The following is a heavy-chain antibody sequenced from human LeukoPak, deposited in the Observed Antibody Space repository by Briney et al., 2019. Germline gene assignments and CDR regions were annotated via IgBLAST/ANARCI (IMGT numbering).Heavy chain of an antibody. CDR1: GYTFTSYG. J-gene: IGHJ4*02. D-gene: IGHD1-26*01. CDR2: INPNSGGT. CDR3: ARLKEVGATTKFDY. V-gene: IGHV1-2*02. Sequence: ASVKVSCKASGYTFTSYGISWVRQAPGQGLEWMGWINPNSGGTNYAQKFQGRVTMTRVTSISTAYMELSRLRSDDTAVYYCARLKEVGATTKFDYWGQGTLVTVSS.